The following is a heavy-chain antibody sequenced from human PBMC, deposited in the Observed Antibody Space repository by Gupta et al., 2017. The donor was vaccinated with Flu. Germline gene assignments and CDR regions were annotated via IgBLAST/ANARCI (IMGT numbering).Heavy chain of an antibody. V-gene: IGHV3-23*01. CDR1: GFIFIGYA. D-gene: IGHD1-26*01. CDR3: AKRAPGSQGIHFDH. J-gene: IGHJ4*02. Sequence: EVQLLESGGGLVLPGGSLRLSCAASGFIFIGYAMRWVSQAPGKGLEWVSAISGGGGSTYYADSVKGRFTISRDNSKSTLYLQMNSLRAEDTAVYYCAKRAPGSQGIHFDHWGQGTLVTVSS. CDR2: ISGGGGST.